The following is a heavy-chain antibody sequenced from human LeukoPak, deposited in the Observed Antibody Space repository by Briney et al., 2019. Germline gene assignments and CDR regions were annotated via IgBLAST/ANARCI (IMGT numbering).Heavy chain of an antibody. CDR1: GFTFSDYS. CDR2: IWYDGSYE. V-gene: IGHV3-33*08. D-gene: IGHD3-10*01. CDR3: AINSGYFGSGSYPYYFDY. J-gene: IGHJ4*02. Sequence: GGSLRLSCAASGFTFSDYSMNWVRQAPGKGLEWVALIWYDGSYEYYVESVKGRFTVSRDNSKNTLYLQMNSLRAEDTAVYYCAINSGYFGSGSYPYYFDYWGQGTLVTVSS.